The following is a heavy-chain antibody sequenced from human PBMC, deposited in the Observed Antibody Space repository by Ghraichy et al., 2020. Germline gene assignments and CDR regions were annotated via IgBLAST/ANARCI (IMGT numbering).Heavy chain of an antibody. CDR1: GYTFTSYD. Sequence: ASVKVSCKASGYTFTSYDINWVRQATGQGLEWMGWMNPNSGNTGYAQKFQGRVTMTRNTSISTAYMELSSLRSEDTAVYYCARGSRYYDFWSGYSPYYYYGMDVWGQGTTVTVSS. V-gene: IGHV1-8*01. D-gene: IGHD3-3*01. CDR3: ARGSRYYDFWSGYSPYYYYGMDV. J-gene: IGHJ6*02. CDR2: MNPNSGNT.